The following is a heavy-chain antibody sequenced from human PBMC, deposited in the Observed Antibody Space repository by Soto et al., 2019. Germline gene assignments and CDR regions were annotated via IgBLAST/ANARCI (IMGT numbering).Heavy chain of an antibody. Sequence: PSETLSLTCPVSGGSISRYYWTWIRQPPGKGLEWIGNIHYTGSTNYNPSLKSRVTISLGTSKSQFSLKLSSVTAADTAVYYCARDLSISSTDGPLDPWGHGTLVTVSS. CDR2: IHYTGST. V-gene: IGHV4-59*01. CDR1: GGSISRYY. D-gene: IGHD6-6*01. J-gene: IGHJ5*02. CDR3: ARDLSISSTDGPLDP.